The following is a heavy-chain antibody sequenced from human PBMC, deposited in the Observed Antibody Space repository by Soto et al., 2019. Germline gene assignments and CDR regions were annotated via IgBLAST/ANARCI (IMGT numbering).Heavy chain of an antibody. CDR2: IFVSGST. D-gene: IGHD2-21*01. J-gene: IGHJ3*02. V-gene: IGHV4-4*07. Sequence: QVQLQESGPGLVKPSETLSLTCTVSGGSITTYYWSWIRQPAGKGLEWIGRIFVSGSTNYIPSLKSRVTMSMDTSKSQFSLKLTSVTDADTAVYYCARERTYQVSGDHALDIWGQGTMVIVSS. CDR1: GGSITTYY. CDR3: ARERTYQVSGDHALDI.